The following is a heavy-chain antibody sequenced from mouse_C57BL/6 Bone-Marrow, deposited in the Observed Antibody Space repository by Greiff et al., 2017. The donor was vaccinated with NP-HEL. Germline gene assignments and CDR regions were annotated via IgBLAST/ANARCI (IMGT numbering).Heavy chain of an antibody. J-gene: IGHJ4*01. CDR1: GFNIKDDY. D-gene: IGHD1-1*01. CDR3: TTDGSSHYAMDN. V-gene: IGHV14-4*01. Sequence: VQLQQSGAELVRPGASVKLSCTASGFNIKDDYMHWVKQRPEQGLEWIGWIYPESGDTEYDSKFQGKATLTADKSSNTAYLQLRSLTSEDTAVYYCTTDGSSHYAMDNWDQGTSATVTS. CDR2: IYPESGDT.